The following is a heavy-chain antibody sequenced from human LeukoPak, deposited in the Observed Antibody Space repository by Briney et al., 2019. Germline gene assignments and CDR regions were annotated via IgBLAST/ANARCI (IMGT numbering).Heavy chain of an antibody. CDR2: ISSSGSTI. D-gene: IGHD3-3*01. CDR1: GLTFSSYE. V-gene: IGHV3-48*03. CDR3: ARGGLTIFGVVNYMDV. Sequence: GGSLRLSCEASGLTFSSYEMNWVRQAPGKGLEWVSYISSSGSTIYYADSVKGRFTISRDNAKNSLYLQMNSLRAEDTALYYCARGGLTIFGVVNYMDVWGKGTTVTVS. J-gene: IGHJ6*03.